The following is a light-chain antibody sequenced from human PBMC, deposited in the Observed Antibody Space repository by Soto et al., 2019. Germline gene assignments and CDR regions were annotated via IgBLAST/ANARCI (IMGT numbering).Light chain of an antibody. CDR1: SSNIGAGYD. Sequence: QPVLTQPPSVSGAPGQRVTISCTGSSSNIGAGYDVHWYQQLPGTAPKLLIYGNSNRPSGVPDRFSGSKSGTSASLAITGLRADDEADYYCQSYDSSLSGWVFGGGTKLTVL. CDR2: GNS. CDR3: QSYDSSLSGWV. J-gene: IGLJ3*02. V-gene: IGLV1-40*01.